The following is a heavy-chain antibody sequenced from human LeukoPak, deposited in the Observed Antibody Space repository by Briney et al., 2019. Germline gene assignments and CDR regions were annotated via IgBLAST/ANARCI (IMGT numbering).Heavy chain of an antibody. CDR1: GFIFNNYA. CDR3: ARGASSWEYTSFDI. J-gene: IGHJ3*02. D-gene: IGHD6-13*01. CDR2: IGGSGITT. Sequence: GGSLRLSCAASGFIFNNYAMHWVRQAPGKGLEWVSTIGGSGITTFYADSVKGRFTISRDNSKNAVFLQVNSLRAEDMGIYYCARGASSWEYTSFDIWGQGTLVTVSS. V-gene: IGHV3-23*01.